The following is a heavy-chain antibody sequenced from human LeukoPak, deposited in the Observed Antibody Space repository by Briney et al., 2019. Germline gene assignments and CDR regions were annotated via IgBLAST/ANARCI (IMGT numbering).Heavy chain of an antibody. J-gene: IGHJ4*02. CDR2: IYTNGST. D-gene: IGHD3-22*01. Sequence: SETLSLTCTVSGGSISSYYWSWIRQSAGKGLEWIGRIYTNGSTNYSPSLRSRVTMSVDTSKNQFSLKLSSVTAADTAVYYCARAYYYDSSTLDYWGQGTLVTVSS. V-gene: IGHV4-4*07. CDR1: GGSISSYY. CDR3: ARAYYYDSSTLDY.